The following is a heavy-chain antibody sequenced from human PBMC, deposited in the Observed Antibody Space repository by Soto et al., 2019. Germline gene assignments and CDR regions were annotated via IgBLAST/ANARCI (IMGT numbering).Heavy chain of an antibody. V-gene: IGHV3-23*01. J-gene: IGHJ6*02. CDR2: ISGNGGTT. CDR3: GTDARATYGMAV. CDR1: GVTFSSYA. Sequence: EVQLLESGGVLVQPGGSLRLSSAASGVTFSSYAMSWVRQAPGKGLEWVSTISGNGGTTYYANSVKGRFTISRDNSKHTLYLQMTALTAADTAVYYCGTDARATYGMAVWAQGTTVTVSS.